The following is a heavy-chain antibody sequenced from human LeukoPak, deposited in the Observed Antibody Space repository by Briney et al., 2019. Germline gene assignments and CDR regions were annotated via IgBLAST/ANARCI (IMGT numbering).Heavy chain of an antibody. CDR2: TIPIFGTA. CDR1: GGTFSSYA. J-gene: IGHJ4*02. CDR3: AGEYYCDSSGYTSYYFDY. D-gene: IGHD3-22*01. Sequence: SVKVSCKASGGTFSSYAISWVRQAPGQGLEWMGGTIPIFGTANYAQKFQGRVTITTDESTSTAYMELSSLRSEDTAVYYCAGEYYCDSSGYTSYYFDYWGQGTLVTVSS. V-gene: IGHV1-69*05.